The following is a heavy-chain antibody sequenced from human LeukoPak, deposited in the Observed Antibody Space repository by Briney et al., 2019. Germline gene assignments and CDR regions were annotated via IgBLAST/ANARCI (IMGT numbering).Heavy chain of an antibody. D-gene: IGHD3-16*01. CDR2: IWYDGSNK. CDR3: ARGGGHRPYYYYYMGV. V-gene: IGHV3-33*01. Sequence: GGALGLSFAASGFRFSSSGMHWVRPAPGKGLGWVAIIWYDGSNKYYADSVKGRFTISRDNSKNTLYLEMNSLRAEDTAVYYCARGGGHRPYYYYYMGVWGKGTTVTVSS. CDR1: GFRFSSSG. J-gene: IGHJ6*03.